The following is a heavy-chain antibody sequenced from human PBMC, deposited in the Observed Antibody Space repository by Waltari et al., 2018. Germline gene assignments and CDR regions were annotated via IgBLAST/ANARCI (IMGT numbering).Heavy chain of an antibody. CDR3: AGDKY. CDR2: INQDGSKK. V-gene: IGHV3-7*01. Sequence: EVQLVESGGGLVQPGGSMRLSCAASGFTFSSNWMTWARQAPGKGLEEVANINQDGSKKDYVDSVKGRFTISRDNAKNSLYLQMNSLRAEDTAVYYCAGDKYWGQGTLVTVSS. CDR1: GFTFSSNW. J-gene: IGHJ4*02.